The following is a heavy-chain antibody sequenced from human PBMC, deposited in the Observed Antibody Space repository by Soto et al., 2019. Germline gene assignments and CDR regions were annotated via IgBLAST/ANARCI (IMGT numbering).Heavy chain of an antibody. CDR3: ARWSYLDY. CDR2: ISGSDSKT. D-gene: IGHD3-3*01. J-gene: IGHJ4*02. V-gene: IGHV3-23*01. Sequence: DVQLWESGGGLVQPGGSLRLSRAASGFSFGSYALSWVRQAPGKGLEWVSTISGSDSKTFYADSVKGRFSISRDTSQSTLYLQMNSLRADDTAMYYCARWSYLDYWGQGTRVTVSS. CDR1: GFSFGSYA.